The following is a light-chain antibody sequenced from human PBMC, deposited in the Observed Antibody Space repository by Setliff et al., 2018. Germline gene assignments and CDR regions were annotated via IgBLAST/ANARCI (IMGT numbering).Light chain of an antibody. CDR3: QAWDSSTAHVV. CDR2: QDS. V-gene: IGLV3-1*01. CDR1: KLGDKY. Sequence: YELTRPPSVSVSPGQTASITCSGDKLGDKYACWYQQKPGQSPVLVIYQDSKRPSGIPERFSGSNSGNTATLTISGTQAMDEADYYCQAWDSSTAHVVFGGGTKGTVL. J-gene: IGLJ2*01.